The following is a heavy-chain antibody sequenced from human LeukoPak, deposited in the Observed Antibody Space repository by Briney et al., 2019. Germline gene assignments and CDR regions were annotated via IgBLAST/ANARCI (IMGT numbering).Heavy chain of an antibody. Sequence: ASVKVSCKASGYTFTSYCISWVRQAPGQGLEWMGWISAYNGNTNYAQKLQGRVTMTTDTSTSTAYMELRSLRSDDTAVYYCARDWMILRWANRGVGYWGQGTLVTVSS. J-gene: IGHJ4*02. CDR1: GYTFTSYC. V-gene: IGHV1-18*01. CDR3: ARDWMILRWANRGVGY. D-gene: IGHD3-3*01. CDR2: ISAYNGNT.